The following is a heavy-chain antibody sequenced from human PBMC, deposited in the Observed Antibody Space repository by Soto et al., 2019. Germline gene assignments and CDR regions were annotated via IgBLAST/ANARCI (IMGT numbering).Heavy chain of an antibody. J-gene: IGHJ4*02. Sequence: QVQLVQSGAEVKKPVSSVKVSCKTSGGTFSTYSIVWVRQAPGEGLEWMGGIIPIFGTANYAQKFQDRVTITADKSTNTAFMELSSLKSEDTAMYYCASSSGNNYGVGTNYYFDYWGQGTLVTVSS. V-gene: IGHV1-69*06. D-gene: IGHD1-26*01. CDR1: GGTFSTYS. CDR2: IIPIFGTA. CDR3: ASSSGNNYGVGTNYYFDY.